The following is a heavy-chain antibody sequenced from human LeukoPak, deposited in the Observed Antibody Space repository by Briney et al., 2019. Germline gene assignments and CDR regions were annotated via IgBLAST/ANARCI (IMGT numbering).Heavy chain of an antibody. D-gene: IGHD4-23*01. CDR2: ISSSSSYI. CDR1: GFTFSSYS. CDR3: AANGGPFDF. J-gene: IGHJ4*02. Sequence: GGSLRLSCAASGFTFSSYSMNWVRQAPGKGLEWVSSISSSSSYISYADSVEGRFTISRDNAKNSLYLQMNSLRAEDTAVYYCAANGGPFDFWGQGTLVTVSS. V-gene: IGHV3-21*04.